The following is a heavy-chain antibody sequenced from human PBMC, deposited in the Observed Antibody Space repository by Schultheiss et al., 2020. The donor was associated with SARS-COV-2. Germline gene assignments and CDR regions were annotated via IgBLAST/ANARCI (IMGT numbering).Heavy chain of an antibody. CDR3: ARARIAAADQVVDAFDI. CDR1: GGSISSGGYY. CDR2: IYYSGST. V-gene: IGHV4-61*08. Sequence: SETLSLTCTVSGGSISSGGYYWSWIRQHPGKGLEWIGYIYYSGSTNYNPSLKSRVTISVDTSKNQFSLKLSSVTAADTAVYYCARARIAAADQVVDAFDIWGQGTMVTVSS. D-gene: IGHD6-13*01. J-gene: IGHJ3*02.